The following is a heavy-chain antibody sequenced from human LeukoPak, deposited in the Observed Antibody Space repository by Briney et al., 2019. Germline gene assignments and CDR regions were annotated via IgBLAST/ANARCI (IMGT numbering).Heavy chain of an antibody. CDR2: ISGSGGST. D-gene: IGHD5-24*01. CDR1: GFTFSSYA. V-gene: IGHV3-23*01. J-gene: IGHJ4*02. CDR3: ARGDGYNFFDY. Sequence: GGSLRLSCAASGFTFSSYAMSWVRQAPGKGLEWVSAISGSGGSTYYADSVKGRFTISRDNSENTLYLQMKSLRAEDTAVYYCARGDGYNFFDYWGQGTLVTVSS.